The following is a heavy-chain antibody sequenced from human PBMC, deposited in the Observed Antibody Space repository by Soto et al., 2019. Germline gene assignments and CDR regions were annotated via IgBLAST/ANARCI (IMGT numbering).Heavy chain of an antibody. Sequence: QLQLQESGPGLVKPSETLSLTCTVSGGSISSSSYYWVWIRQPPGQGLEWIGSIYYSGSTYHNPSTTSRVTISVNTNKYSFSLKLCSVTAAATAVSYCARAIVVVVAADPDRFDSWGKGTLVTVSS. J-gene: IGHJ5*01. D-gene: IGHD2-15*01. CDR3: ARAIVVVVAADPDRFDS. CDR2: IYYSGST. CDR1: GGSISSSSYY. V-gene: IGHV4-39*01.